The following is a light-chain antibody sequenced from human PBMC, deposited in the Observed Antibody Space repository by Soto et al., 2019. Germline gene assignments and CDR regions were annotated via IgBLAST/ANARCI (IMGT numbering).Light chain of an antibody. J-gene: IGLJ1*01. V-gene: IGLV1-44*01. CDR3: ASWDDSSNV. Sequence: QSALTQPPSASGTPGQRVTISCSGSSSNVGGNPVNWYQHVPTTAPKLLIYTNTQRPSGVPDRFSGSKSGTSASLAISGLQSEDEADYYCASWDDSSNVFGTGTKVTVL. CDR2: TNT. CDR1: SSNVGGNP.